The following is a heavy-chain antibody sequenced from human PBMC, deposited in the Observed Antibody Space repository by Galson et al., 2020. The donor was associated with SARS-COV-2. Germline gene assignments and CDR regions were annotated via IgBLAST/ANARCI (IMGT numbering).Heavy chain of an antibody. J-gene: IGHJ4*02. CDR2: ISYDGSNK. D-gene: IGHD5-12*01. CDR3: AREGAVATLIDF. CDR1: GFTFSSYA. V-gene: IGHV3-30*04. Sequence: GESLKISCAASGFTFSSYALHWVRQAPGKGLEWVAVISYDGSNKYYADSVKGRFTISRDNSKNTLYLQMNSLRAEDTAVYYCAREGAVATLIDFWGQGTLVTVS.